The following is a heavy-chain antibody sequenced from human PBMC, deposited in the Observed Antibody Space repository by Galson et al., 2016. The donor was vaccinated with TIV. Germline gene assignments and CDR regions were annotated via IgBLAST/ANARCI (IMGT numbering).Heavy chain of an antibody. V-gene: IGHV4-31*03. CDR2: IYNSGST. Sequence: CTVSGGSISSGGLYWSWIRQHPGKGLEWIGYIYNSGSTYYNPSLESRLIMSVDTSKNQFSLNLNSVTAADAAMYYCARWADSGSYYEYFHHWGQGTLVTVSS. CDR3: ARWADSGSYYEYFHH. CDR1: GGSISSGGLY. D-gene: IGHD1-26*01. J-gene: IGHJ1*01.